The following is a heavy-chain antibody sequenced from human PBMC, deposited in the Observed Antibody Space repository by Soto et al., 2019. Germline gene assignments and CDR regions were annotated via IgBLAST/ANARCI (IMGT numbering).Heavy chain of an antibody. J-gene: IGHJ4*02. CDR3: ARDWNYIFDY. CDR2: INVNGGNT. V-gene: IGHV1-18*01. CDR1: GYIFTNYG. Sequence: ASVKVSCKTPGYIFTNYGISWVRQAPGQGLEWMGWINVNGGNTNYAQNLQGRVILTTDTSTSTAYMELWSLTSADTAVYYCARDWNYIFDYWGEGSLVTVSS. D-gene: IGHD1-7*01.